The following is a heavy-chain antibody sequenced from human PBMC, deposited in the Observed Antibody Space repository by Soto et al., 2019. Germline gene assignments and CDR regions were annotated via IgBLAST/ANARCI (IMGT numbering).Heavy chain of an antibody. J-gene: IGHJ4*02. D-gene: IGHD7-27*01. V-gene: IGHV4-61*01. CDR1: GGSVSSGSYY. Sequence: SETLSLTCTVSGGSVSSGSYYWSWIRQPPGKGLEWIGYIYYSGSTNYNPSLKSRVTISVDTSKNQFSLKLSSVTAADTAVYYCARALRTGDPLDYRGQGTLVTVSS. CDR2: IYYSGST. CDR3: ARALRTGDPLDY.